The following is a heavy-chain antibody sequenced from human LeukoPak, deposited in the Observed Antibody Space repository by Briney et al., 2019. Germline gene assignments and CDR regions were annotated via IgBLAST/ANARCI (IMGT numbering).Heavy chain of an antibody. V-gene: IGHV3-66*02. CDR3: ARDRRTTDYYGSGRYYMDG. CDR1: GFSVSSNY. CDR2: IYRGGST. D-gene: IGHD3-10*01. J-gene: IGHJ6*03. Sequence: GGSLRLSCAASGFSVSSNYMSWVRQAPGKGLEWVSVIYRGGSTYYADYVKRRFTISRDNSKSTLYLQMKSLRAEDTAVYYCARDRRTTDYYGSGRYYMDGWGKGTSVTVSS.